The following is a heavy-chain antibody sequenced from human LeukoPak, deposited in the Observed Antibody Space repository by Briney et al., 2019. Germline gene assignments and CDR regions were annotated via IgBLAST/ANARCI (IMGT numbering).Heavy chain of an antibody. CDR3: ARGRYYYDSSGYYYGFDY. CDR1: GGYFSGYY. V-gene: IGHV4-34*01. Sequence: SETLSLTCAVYGGYFSGYYWSWIRQPPGKGLEWIGEINHSGSTNYNPSLKSRVTISVDTSKNQFSLKLSSVTAADTAVYYCARGRYYYDSSGYYYGFDYRGQGTLVTVSS. J-gene: IGHJ4*02. CDR2: INHSGST. D-gene: IGHD3-22*01.